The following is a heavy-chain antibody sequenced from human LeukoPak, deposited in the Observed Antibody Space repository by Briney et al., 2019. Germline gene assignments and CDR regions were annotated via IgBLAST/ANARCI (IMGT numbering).Heavy chain of an antibody. Sequence: SETLSLTCTVSGGSISSYYWSWIRQPPGKGLEWIGYIYYSGSTNYNPLLKSRVTISVDTSKNQFSLKLSSVTAADTAVYYCARGLYSSGWSYYFDYWGQGTLVTVSS. V-gene: IGHV4-59*01. CDR2: IYYSGST. CDR1: GGSISSYY. D-gene: IGHD6-19*01. J-gene: IGHJ4*02. CDR3: ARGLYSSGWSYYFDY.